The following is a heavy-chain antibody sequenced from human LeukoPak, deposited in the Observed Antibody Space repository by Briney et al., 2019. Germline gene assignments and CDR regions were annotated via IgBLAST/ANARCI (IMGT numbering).Heavy chain of an antibody. D-gene: IGHD3-3*01. CDR3: ARSDSITIFGVVIAPFGY. J-gene: IGHJ4*02. CDR1: GYTFTSYA. CDR2: INAGNGNT. V-gene: IGHV1-3*01. Sequence: ASVKVSCKASGYTFTSYAMHWVRQAPGQRLEWMGWINAGNGNTKYSQKFQGRVTITTDESTSTAYMELSSLRSEDTAVYYCARSDSITIFGVVIAPFGYWGQGTLVTVSS.